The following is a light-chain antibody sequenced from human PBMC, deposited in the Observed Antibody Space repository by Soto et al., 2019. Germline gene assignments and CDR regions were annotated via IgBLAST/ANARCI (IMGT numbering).Light chain of an antibody. V-gene: IGKV1-5*03. CDR1: QSISSW. J-gene: IGKJ1*01. Sequence: DIQMTQSPSTLSASVGDRVTITCRASQSISSWLAWYQQKPGKAPKLPIYKASSLESGVPSRFSGSGSGTEFTLTICSLQPDDFATYYCQQYNSSPTFGKGTKVEIK. CDR3: QQYNSSPT. CDR2: KAS.